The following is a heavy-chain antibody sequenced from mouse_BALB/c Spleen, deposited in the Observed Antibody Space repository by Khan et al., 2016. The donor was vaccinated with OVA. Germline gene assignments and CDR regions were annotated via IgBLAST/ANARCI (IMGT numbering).Heavy chain of an antibody. CDR2: ISSGGSYT. J-gene: IGHJ4*01. CDR3: TRGCDESYYYAMDY. V-gene: IGHV5-6-4*01. Sequence: EVELVESGGGLVKPGGSLKLSCAASGFTFSSYTMSWVRQTPEKRLEWVAIISSGGSYTYYLDSVKGRFTISRDNAKNTLFLQMSSLKSEDTAMDYCTRGCDESYYYAMDYWGQGTSVTVSS. CDR1: GFTFSSYT.